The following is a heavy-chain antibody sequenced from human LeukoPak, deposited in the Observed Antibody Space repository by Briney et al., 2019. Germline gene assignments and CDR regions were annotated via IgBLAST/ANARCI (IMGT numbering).Heavy chain of an antibody. J-gene: IGHJ3*02. V-gene: IGHV1-69*06. D-gene: IGHD2-2*01. Sequence: ASVKVSCKASGGTFSSYAISWVRQAPGQGLGWMGGIIPIFGTANYAQKFQGRVPITADKSTSTAYMELSSLRSEDTAVYYCARDRVSASSNHAFDIWGQGTMVTVSS. CDR2: IIPIFGTA. CDR1: GGTFSSYA. CDR3: ARDRVSASSNHAFDI.